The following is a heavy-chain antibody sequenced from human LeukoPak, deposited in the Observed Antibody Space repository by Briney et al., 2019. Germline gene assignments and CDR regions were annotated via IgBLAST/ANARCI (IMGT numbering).Heavy chain of an antibody. CDR1: GYTFTSYD. CDR3: ARNRDGYNS. Sequence: ASVKVSCKASGYTFTSYDINWVRQATGQGLEWMGWINPNSGGTNYAQKFQGRVTMTRDTSISTAYMELSRLRSDDTAVYYCARNRDGYNSWGQGTLVTVSS. CDR2: INPNSGGT. D-gene: IGHD5-24*01. V-gene: IGHV1-2*02. J-gene: IGHJ5*02.